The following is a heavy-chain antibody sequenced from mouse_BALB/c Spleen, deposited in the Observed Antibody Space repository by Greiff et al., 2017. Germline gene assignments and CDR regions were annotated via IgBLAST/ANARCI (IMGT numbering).Heavy chain of an antibody. Sequence: VKLMESGPGLVAPSQSLSITCTVSGFSLTSYGVHWVRQPPGKGLEWLGVIWAGGSTNYNSALMSRLSISKDNSKSQVFLKMNSLQTDDTAMYYCARVPPSFLYFDYWGQGTTLTVSS. CDR2: IWAGGST. CDR3: ARVPPSFLYFDY. J-gene: IGHJ2*01. CDR1: GFSLTSYG. D-gene: IGHD2-10*02. V-gene: IGHV2-9*02.